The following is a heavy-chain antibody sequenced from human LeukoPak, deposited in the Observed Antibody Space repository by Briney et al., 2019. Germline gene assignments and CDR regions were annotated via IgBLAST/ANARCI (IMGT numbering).Heavy chain of an antibody. Sequence: GESLKISCKGSGYSFTGYWIGWVRQVPGKGLEWMGNIYPGDSDTRYSPSFQGQVAISAVKSISTAYLQWGSLKASDTAIYYCARRRMECSDGSCYPYFFDYWGQGTLVTVSS. CDR1: GYSFTGYW. J-gene: IGHJ4*02. CDR3: ARRRMECSDGSCYPYFFDY. CDR2: IYPGDSDT. D-gene: IGHD2-15*01. V-gene: IGHV5-51*01.